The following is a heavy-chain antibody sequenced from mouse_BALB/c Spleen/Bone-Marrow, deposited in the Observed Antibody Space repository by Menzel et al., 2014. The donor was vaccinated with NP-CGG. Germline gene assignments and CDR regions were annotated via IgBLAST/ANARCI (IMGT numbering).Heavy chain of an antibody. CDR3: ARWEYYAMDY. V-gene: IGHV14-3*02. CDR2: IDPANGNT. J-gene: IGHJ4*01. D-gene: IGHD4-1*01. CDR1: GFNIKDTY. Sequence: VQLKESGAELVKPGASVKLSCTASGFNIKDTYMHWVKQRPEQGLEWIGRIDPANGNTKYDPKFQGKATITADTSSNTAYLQLSSLTSEATAAYYCARWEYYAMDYWGQGTSVTVSS.